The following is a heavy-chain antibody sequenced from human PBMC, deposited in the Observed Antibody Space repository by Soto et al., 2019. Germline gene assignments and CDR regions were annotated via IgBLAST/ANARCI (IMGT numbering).Heavy chain of an antibody. V-gene: IGHV1-8*01. J-gene: IGHJ6*03. CDR3: ARGPEYYDFWSGYHQAHYYYMDV. D-gene: IGHD3-3*01. CDR1: GYTFTSYD. Sequence: ASVKVSCKASGYTFTSYDINWVRQATGQGLEWMGLMNPNSGNTGYAQKFQGRVTMTRNTSISTAYMELSSLRSEDTAVYYCARGPEYYDFWSGYHQAHYYYMDVWGKGTTVTVSS. CDR2: MNPNSGNT.